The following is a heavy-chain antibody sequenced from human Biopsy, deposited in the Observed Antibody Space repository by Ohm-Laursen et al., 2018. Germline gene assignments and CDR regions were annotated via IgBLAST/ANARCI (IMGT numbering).Heavy chain of an antibody. V-gene: IGHV4-34*01. J-gene: IGHJ3*01. CDR3: ARGPHGDNAGAFDV. CDR2: FSHTGTT. CDR1: GGSFSGYD. D-gene: IGHD2-21*02. Sequence: TLSLTCPVDGGSFSGYDWTWIRQPPGKGLEWVGEFSHTGTTIYNPSLKSRLTISVDKSKNHFSLRLTSVTAADTATYFCARGPHGDNAGAFDVWGQGTVVTVSS.